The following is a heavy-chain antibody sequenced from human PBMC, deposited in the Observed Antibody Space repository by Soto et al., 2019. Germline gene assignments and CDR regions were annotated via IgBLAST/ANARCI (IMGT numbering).Heavy chain of an antibody. CDR2: IVSDGSAR. Sequence: GVSRRLPCAAARFRHSTYDFQLFRQPPGKRLEWVAVIVSDGSARNHAGSVEGRLTISRDNSKDTLYLQMSSLRAEDTAVYYCARDDAFRNENGLDICGQKTMVTASS. CDR1: RFRHSTYD. CDR3: ARDDAFRNENGLDI. J-gene: IGHJ3*02. V-gene: IGHV3-33*04. D-gene: IGHD1-1*01.